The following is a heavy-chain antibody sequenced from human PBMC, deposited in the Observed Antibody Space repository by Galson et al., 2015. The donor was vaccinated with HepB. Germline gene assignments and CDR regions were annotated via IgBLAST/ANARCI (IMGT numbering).Heavy chain of an antibody. D-gene: IGHD1-26*01. CDR3: AEVQTRRQWELGGDY. CDR1: GFTFSSYA. V-gene: IGHV3-23*01. CDR2: IGGSGGST. J-gene: IGHJ4*02. Sequence: SLRLSCAASGFTFSSYAMSWVRQAPGKGLEWVSAIGGSGGSTYYADSVKGRFTISRDNSKNTLYLQMNSLRAEDTAVYYCAEVQTRRQWELGGDYWGQGTLVTVSS.